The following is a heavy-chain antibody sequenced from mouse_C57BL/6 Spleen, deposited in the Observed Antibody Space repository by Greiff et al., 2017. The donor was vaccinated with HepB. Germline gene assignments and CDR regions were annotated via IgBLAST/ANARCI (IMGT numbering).Heavy chain of an antibody. V-gene: IGHV2-3*01. CDR1: GFSLTSYG. D-gene: IGHD1-1*01. CDR3: AKEGALSGSSYGEGFAY. Sequence: VQGVESGPGLVAPSQSLSITCTVSGFSLTSYGVSWVRQPPGKGLEWLGVIWGDGSTNYHSALISRLSISKDNSKSQVFLKLNSLQTDDTATYYCAKEGALSGSSYGEGFAYWGQGTLVTVSA. J-gene: IGHJ3*01. CDR2: IWGDGST.